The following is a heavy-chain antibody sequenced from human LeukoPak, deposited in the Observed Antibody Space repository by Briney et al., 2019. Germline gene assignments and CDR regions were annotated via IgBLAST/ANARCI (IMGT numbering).Heavy chain of an antibody. V-gene: IGHV1-8*01. Sequence: GPSVKVSGKASGYTFTSYDIYWVPQATGQGLEWMGWMNPNSGNTGYAQKFQGRVTMTRNTSISTAYMELSSLRSEDTAVYYCARAYSSGCHHWGQGTLVTVSS. D-gene: IGHD6-19*01. CDR2: MNPNSGNT. CDR1: GYTFTSYD. CDR3: ARAYSSGCHH. J-gene: IGHJ1*01.